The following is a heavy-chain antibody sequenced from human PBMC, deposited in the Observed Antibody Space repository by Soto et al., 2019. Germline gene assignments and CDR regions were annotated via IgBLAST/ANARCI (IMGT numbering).Heavy chain of an antibody. V-gene: IGHV3-15*07. Sequence: PGGSLRLSCAASGFIFSKAWMNWVRQAPGKGLEWVGRIKKKTDGGTTDYAAPVKGRFTISRDDSKNTLYLQMNSLKTEDTAVYFCARDWYWALEYWGQGSLVTVSS. J-gene: IGHJ4*02. CDR1: GFIFSKAW. D-gene: IGHD1-20*01. CDR3: ARDWYWALEY. CDR2: IKKKTDGGTT.